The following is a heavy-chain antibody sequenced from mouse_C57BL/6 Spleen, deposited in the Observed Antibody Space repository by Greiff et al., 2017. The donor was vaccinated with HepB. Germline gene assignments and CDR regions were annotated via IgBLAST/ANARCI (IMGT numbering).Heavy chain of an antibody. CDR2: IRLKSDNYAT. CDR1: GFTFSNYW. V-gene: IGHV6-3*01. CDR3: TVNWDAFFAY. Sequence: EVKVVESGGGLVQPGGSMKLSCVASGFTFSNYWMNWVRQSPEKGLEWVAQIRLKSDNYATHYAESVKGRFTISRDDSKSSVYLQMNNLRAEDTGIYYCTVNWDAFFAYWGQGTLVTVSA. J-gene: IGHJ3*01. D-gene: IGHD4-1*01.